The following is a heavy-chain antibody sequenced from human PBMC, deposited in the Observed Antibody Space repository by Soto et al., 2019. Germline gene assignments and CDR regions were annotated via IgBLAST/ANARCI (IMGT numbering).Heavy chain of an antibody. J-gene: IGHJ4*02. CDR2: ISESGGST. CDR3: AKRSPYSSGWYSPIFDY. V-gene: IGHV3-23*01. D-gene: IGHD6-13*01. Sequence: GGSLRLSCAASGFSFSDYAMSWVRQAPGKGLEWVSVISESGGSTHYADSVRGRFTVSRDNSKNSLSLRMNSLRDEGTAVYFCAKRSPYSSGWYSPIFDYWGQGALVTVSS. CDR1: GFSFSDYA.